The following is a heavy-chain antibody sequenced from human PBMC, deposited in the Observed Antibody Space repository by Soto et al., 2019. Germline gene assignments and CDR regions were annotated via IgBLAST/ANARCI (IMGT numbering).Heavy chain of an antibody. CDR1: GGTFSSYA. J-gene: IGHJ5*02. D-gene: IGHD2-2*01. CDR2: IIPIFGTA. CDR3: ARAPGRFCSSTSCYRKYNWFAP. V-gene: IGHV1-69*13. Sequence: GASVKVSCKASGGTFSSYAISWVRQAPGQGLEWMGGIIPIFGTANYAQKFQGRVTITADESTSTAYMELSSLRSEDTAVYYCARAPGRFCSSTSCYRKYNWFAPWGQGTLVTVSS.